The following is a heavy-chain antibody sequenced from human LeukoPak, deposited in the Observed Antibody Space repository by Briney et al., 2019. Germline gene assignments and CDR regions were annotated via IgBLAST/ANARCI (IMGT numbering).Heavy chain of an antibody. D-gene: IGHD1-26*01. V-gene: IGHV1-24*01. CDR3: ASPRNGGRNCGMDV. CDR1: GYTLTELS. J-gene: IGHJ6*02. CDR2: FDPEDGET. Sequence: GASVKVSCKVSGYTLTELSMHWVRQAPGKGLEWMGGFDPEDGETIYAQKFQGRVTMTEDTSTDTAYMELSSLRSEDTAVYYCASPRNGGRNCGMDVWGQGTTVTVSS.